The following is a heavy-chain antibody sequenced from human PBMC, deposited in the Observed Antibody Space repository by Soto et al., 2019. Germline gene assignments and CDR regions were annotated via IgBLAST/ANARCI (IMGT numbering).Heavy chain of an antibody. V-gene: IGHV3-30*18. Sequence: GGSLRLACAASGFTFSNYAMTWVRQAPGKGLEWVSAISYDGSNKYYADSVKGRFTISRDNSKNTLYLQMNSLRAEDTAVYYCAKVGYGDHDAFAIWGQGTMVTVSS. CDR3: AKVGYGDHDAFAI. CDR1: GFTFSNYA. J-gene: IGHJ3*02. D-gene: IGHD4-17*01. CDR2: ISYDGSNK.